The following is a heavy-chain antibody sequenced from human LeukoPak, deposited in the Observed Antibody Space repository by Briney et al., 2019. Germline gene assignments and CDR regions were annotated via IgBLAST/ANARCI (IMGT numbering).Heavy chain of an antibody. Sequence: SETLSLTCTVSGGSISSYYWSWIRQPPGKGLEWIGYIYYSGSTNYNPSLKSRVTISVDTSKNQYSLRLSSVTAADTAVYYCARASWAYSPFDSWGQGTLVTVSS. CDR2: IYYSGST. J-gene: IGHJ4*02. V-gene: IGHV4-59*01. D-gene: IGHD2-15*01. CDR1: GGSISSYY. CDR3: ARASWAYSPFDS.